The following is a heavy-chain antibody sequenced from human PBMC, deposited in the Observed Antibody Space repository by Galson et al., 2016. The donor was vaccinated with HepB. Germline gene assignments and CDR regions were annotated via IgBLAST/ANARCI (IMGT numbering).Heavy chain of an antibody. CDR3: STWGFTLGIDH. V-gene: IGHV3-30-3*02. CDR1: GLTFSKYA. D-gene: IGHD3-16*01. J-gene: IGHJ4*02. Sequence: SLRLSCAMSGLTFSKYAMQWVRQAPGKGLEWVAVISDYGTNINYADSVKGRFTISRDNSDETLFLPMHSLKTEDTATYYCSTWGFTLGIDHWGRGIQVTVSS. CDR2: ISDYGTNI.